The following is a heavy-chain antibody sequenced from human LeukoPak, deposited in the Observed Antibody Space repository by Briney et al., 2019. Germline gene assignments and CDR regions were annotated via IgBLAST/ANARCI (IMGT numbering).Heavy chain of an antibody. CDR1: GYTFTSYA. V-gene: IGHV1-8*03. CDR2: MNPKSNNR. CDR3: TRGLKGNYYSGMGTYRWFAP. J-gene: IGHJ5*02. Sequence: GASVKVSCKASGYTFTSYAMHWVRQAPGQSLEWMGWMNPKSNNRGYAQKFQGRVTITTDTSISTVYMELSSLRSEDTAVYYCTRGLKGNYYSGMGTYRWFAPWGQGTLVTVSS. D-gene: IGHD3-22*01.